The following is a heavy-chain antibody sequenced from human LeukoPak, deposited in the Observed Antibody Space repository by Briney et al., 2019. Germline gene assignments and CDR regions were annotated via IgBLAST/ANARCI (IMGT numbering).Heavy chain of an antibody. V-gene: IGHV3-23*01. Sequence: GGTLRLSCVASGFTFSRHGMNWVRQAPGKGLEWVSGISPSGDIKYYVDSVKGRFTVSRDNSKNTLYLQINSLRDEDTAVYYCAKDDAWLQYNDWGQGTLVTVSS. CDR3: AKDDAWLQYND. J-gene: IGHJ4*02. D-gene: IGHD5-24*01. CDR1: GFTFSRHG. CDR2: ISPSGDIK.